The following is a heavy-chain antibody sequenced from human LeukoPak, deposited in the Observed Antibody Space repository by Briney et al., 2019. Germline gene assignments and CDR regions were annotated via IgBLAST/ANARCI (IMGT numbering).Heavy chain of an antibody. V-gene: IGHV4-34*01. J-gene: IGHJ4*02. CDR1: GGSFSGYY. CDR2: INHSGST. D-gene: IGHD3-10*01. CDR3: ARGRSYYYGSGSYCHFDY. Sequence: SETLSLTCAVYGGSFSGYYWSWIRQPPGKGLEWIGEINHSGSTNYNPSLKSRVTISVDTSKNQFSLKLSSVTAADTAVYYRARGRSYYYGSGSYCHFDYWGQGTLVTVSS.